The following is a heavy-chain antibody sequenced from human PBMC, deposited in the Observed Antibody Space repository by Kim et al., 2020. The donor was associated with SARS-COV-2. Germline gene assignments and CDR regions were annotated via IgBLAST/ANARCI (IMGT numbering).Heavy chain of an antibody. D-gene: IGHD1-7*01. Sequence: GGSLRLSCAASGFTVSSNYMSWVRQAPGKGLEWVSVIYSGGSTYYADSVKGRFTISRDNSKNTLYLQMNSLRAEDTAVYYCARDRTGTGSYWYFDLWGRGTLVTVSS. CDR2: IYSGGST. CDR1: GFTVSSNY. CDR3: ARDRTGTGSYWYFDL. J-gene: IGHJ2*01. V-gene: IGHV3-53*01.